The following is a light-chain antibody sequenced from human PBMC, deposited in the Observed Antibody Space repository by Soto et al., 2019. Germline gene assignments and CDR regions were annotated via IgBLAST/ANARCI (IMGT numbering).Light chain of an antibody. CDR1: RSDIGSNY. CDR3: ASWDDTLSVSI. J-gene: IGLJ2*01. CDR2: RND. V-gene: IGLV1-47*01. Sequence: QSVLTQPPSASGTPGQRVTISCSGSRSDIGSNYVYWYQHLPGMAPKLLIYRNDQRPSGVPDRISGSRSATSASLAIIGLRSEDEADYYCASWDDTLSVSIFGGGTKLTVL.